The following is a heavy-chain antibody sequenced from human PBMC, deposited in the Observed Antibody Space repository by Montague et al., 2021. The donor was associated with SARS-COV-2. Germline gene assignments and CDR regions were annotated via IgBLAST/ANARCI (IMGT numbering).Heavy chain of an antibody. CDR3: VRYSGWFYFDF. D-gene: IGHD6-19*01. Sequence: CAISGDSVFNNRRGSNGLTQAPPRDVQFVCRTYYRSKWYSDYAPSVRGRLTVNPDASKNEFSLELNYVTPEDTAVYYCVRYSGWFYFDFWGQGTLVTVSS. CDR2: TYYRSKWYS. J-gene: IGHJ4*02. V-gene: IGHV6-1*01. CDR1: GDSVFNNRRG.